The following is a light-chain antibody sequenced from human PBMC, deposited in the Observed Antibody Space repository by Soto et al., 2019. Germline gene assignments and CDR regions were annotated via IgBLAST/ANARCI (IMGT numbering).Light chain of an antibody. CDR1: SSDVGSYNR. J-gene: IGLJ2*01. Sequence: QSALTQPPSVSGSPGQSVTISCTGTSSDVGSYNRVSWYQQPPGTAPKLMIYEVSNRPSGVPDRFSGSKSGNTASLTISGLQAEDEADYYCSSYASSNPFGVQFGGGTQLTVL. CDR2: EVS. V-gene: IGLV2-18*02. CDR3: SSYASSNPFGVQ.